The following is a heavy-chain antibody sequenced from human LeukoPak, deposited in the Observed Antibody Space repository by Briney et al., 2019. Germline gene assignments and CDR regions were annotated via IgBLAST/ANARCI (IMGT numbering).Heavy chain of an antibody. J-gene: IGHJ4*02. Sequence: GGSLRLSCAASGFTFSGFAMSWVRQAPGKGLEWVSAISGSGGSTYYADSVKGRFTISRDNSKNTLYPQMNSLRAEDTAVYYCAKDGGQKTYGGYQNYWGQGTLVTVSS. CDR3: AKDGGQKTYGGYQNY. CDR2: ISGSGGST. CDR1: GFTFSGFA. D-gene: IGHD5-12*01. V-gene: IGHV3-23*01.